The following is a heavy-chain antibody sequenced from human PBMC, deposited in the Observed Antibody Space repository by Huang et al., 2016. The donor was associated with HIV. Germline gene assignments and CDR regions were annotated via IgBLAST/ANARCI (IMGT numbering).Heavy chain of an antibody. CDR3: ARGGGIQLWLLGYYYMDV. CDR2: ISVYNGNT. D-gene: IGHD5-18*01. CDR1: GYTFSSFG. Sequence: QVQLVQSGAEVKKPGASVKVSCKASGYTFSSFGISWVRQDPGQGLEWVGWISVYNGNTKFAQKSQGRLTMTTDTSTSTAYMELRSLRSDDTAVYYCARGGGIQLWLLGYYYMDVWGNGTTVTVSS. J-gene: IGHJ6*03. V-gene: IGHV1-18*01.